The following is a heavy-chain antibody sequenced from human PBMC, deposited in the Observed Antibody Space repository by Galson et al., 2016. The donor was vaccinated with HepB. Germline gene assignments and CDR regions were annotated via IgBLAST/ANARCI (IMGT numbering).Heavy chain of an antibody. Sequence: RQSPVRGLEWIGYVYNGGGTSYNPSLESRVSILVDASKNQFSLKLGSVTAADTAVYYCARDLTPYFGPGSYAFDIWGHGILVTVSS. CDR2: VYNGGGT. CDR3: ARDLTPYFGPGSYAFDI. D-gene: IGHD2/OR15-2a*01. J-gene: IGHJ3*02. V-gene: IGHV4-59*01.